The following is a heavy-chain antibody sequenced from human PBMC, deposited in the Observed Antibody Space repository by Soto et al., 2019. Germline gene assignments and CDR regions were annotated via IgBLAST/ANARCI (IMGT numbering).Heavy chain of an antibody. V-gene: IGHV2-5*02. CDR1: GFSLSTSGVG. CDR3: AHRPPSLAVAGIFDY. J-gene: IGHJ4*02. D-gene: IGHD6-19*01. CDR2: IYWDDDK. Sequence: QITLKESGPTLVKPTQTLTLTCTFSGFSLSTSGVGVGWIRQPPGKALAWLALIYWDDDKRYSPSLKSRLTITKDTSKNQVVLTMTNMDPVDTATYYCAHRPPSLAVAGIFDYWGQGTLVTVSS.